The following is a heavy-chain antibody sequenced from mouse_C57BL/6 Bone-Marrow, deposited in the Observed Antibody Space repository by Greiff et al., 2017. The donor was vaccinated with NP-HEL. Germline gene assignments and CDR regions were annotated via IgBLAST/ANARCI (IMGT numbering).Heavy chain of an antibody. Sequence: VQRVQSGPELVKPGASVKISCKASGYAFTSSWMNWVKPRPGKGLEWIGRIYPGDGDTNYNGTFKGKATLTAAKSSSTAYMQLSSLTSEDSAVYFWSRIYYYGSSYAMDYWGQGTSVTVSS. CDR2: IYPGDGDT. D-gene: IGHD1-1*01. CDR3: SRIYYYGSSYAMDY. J-gene: IGHJ4*01. CDR1: GYAFTSSW. V-gene: IGHV1-82*01.